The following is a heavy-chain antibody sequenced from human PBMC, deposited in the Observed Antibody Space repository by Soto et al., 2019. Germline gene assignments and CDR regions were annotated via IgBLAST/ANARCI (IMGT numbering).Heavy chain of an antibody. V-gene: IGHV4-30-2*01. J-gene: IGHJ5*02. CDR3: ARVPSP. Sequence: PSETLSLTCAVSGGSISSGGYSWSWIRQPPGKGLEWIGYIYHSGSIYYNPSLKSRVTISVDRSKNQFSLKPSSVTAADTAVYYCARVPSPWGQGTLVTVSS. CDR2: IYHSGSI. CDR1: GGSISSGGYS.